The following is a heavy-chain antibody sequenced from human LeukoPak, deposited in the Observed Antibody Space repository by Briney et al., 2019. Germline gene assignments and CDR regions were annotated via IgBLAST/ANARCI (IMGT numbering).Heavy chain of an antibody. V-gene: IGHV4-59*08. Sequence: SETLSLTCTVSGGSISSYYWSWIRQPPGKGLEWIGNIYYSGSTNYNPSLKSRVTISVDTSKNQFSLKLSSVTAADTAVYYCASCLGSTSCYAGIDYWGQGTLVTVSS. CDR2: IYYSGST. CDR1: GGSISSYY. J-gene: IGHJ4*02. D-gene: IGHD2-2*01. CDR3: ASCLGSTSCYAGIDY.